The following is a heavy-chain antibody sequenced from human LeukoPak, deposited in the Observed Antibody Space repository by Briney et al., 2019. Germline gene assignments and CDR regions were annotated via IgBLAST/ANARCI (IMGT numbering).Heavy chain of an antibody. V-gene: IGHV4-38-2*02. J-gene: IGHJ3*02. D-gene: IGHD2-2*01. CDR3: ARYCSSTSCSADAFDI. CDR1: GYSISSGYY. CDR2: IYHSGST. Sequence: SETLSLTCTVSGYSISSGYYWGWIRQPPGKGLEWIGSIYHSGSTYYNPSLKSRVTISVDTSKNQFSLKLSSVTAADTAVYCCARYCSSTSCSADAFDIWGQGTMVTVSS.